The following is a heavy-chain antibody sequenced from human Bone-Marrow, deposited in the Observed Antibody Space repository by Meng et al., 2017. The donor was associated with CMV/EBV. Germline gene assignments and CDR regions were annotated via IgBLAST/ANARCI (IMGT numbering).Heavy chain of an antibody. V-gene: IGHV4-39*01. CDR2: IYYSGST. Sequence: GSLRLSCTVSGGSISSSSYYWGWIRQPPGEGLEWIGSIYYSGSTYYNPSLKSRVTISVDTSKNQFSLKLSSVTAADTAVYYCARRLVRTGFYYYHYGMDVWGQGTTVTVSS. D-gene: IGHD6-6*01. J-gene: IGHJ6*02. CDR3: ARRLVRTGFYYYHYGMDV. CDR1: GGSISSSSYY.